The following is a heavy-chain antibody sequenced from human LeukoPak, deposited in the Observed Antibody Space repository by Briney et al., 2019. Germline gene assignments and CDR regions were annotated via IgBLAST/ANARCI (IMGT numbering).Heavy chain of an antibody. V-gene: IGHV4-59*01. CDR3: ARVRAYTSGWYPDY. D-gene: IGHD6-19*01. CDR1: GGSISGCY. CDR2: IHYTGTT. J-gene: IGHJ4*02. Sequence: SETLSLTCTVSGGSISGCYWSWIRQPPGKGLDWIGNIHYTGTTSYNSSLKSRVTMSLDTSKNQISLKLSSVTAADTALYYCARVRAYTSGWYPDYWGQGTLVTV.